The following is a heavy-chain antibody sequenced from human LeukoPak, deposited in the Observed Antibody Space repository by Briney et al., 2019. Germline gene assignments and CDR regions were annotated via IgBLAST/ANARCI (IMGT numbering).Heavy chain of an antibody. V-gene: IGHV4-39*01. Sequence: SETLSLTCTVSSGSSISSSSYYWGWIRQPPGKGLEWTGSVFYSEKTYYNPSLKSRVTISVDTSKNQFSLKLSSVTAADTAVYYCARQRGSYRRKHYYYYYMDVWGKGTTVTISS. CDR2: VFYSEKT. CDR1: SGSSISSSSYY. CDR3: ARQRGSYRRKHYYYYYMDV. D-gene: IGHD1-26*01. J-gene: IGHJ6*03.